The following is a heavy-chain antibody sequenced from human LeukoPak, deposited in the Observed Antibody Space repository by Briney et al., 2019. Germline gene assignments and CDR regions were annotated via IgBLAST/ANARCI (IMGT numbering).Heavy chain of an antibody. CDR1: GFTFSGFT. J-gene: IGHJ3*02. CDR3: ARGRWTRDGALDI. V-gene: IGHV3-13*01. Sequence: GGSLRLSCAASGFTFSGFTLHWVRQVTGKGLEWVSGIGIAGDTYYVDSVKGRFTISRENAKNSLYLQMNSLRAGDTAVYYCARGRWTRDGALDIWGQGTMVTVSS. D-gene: IGHD4-23*01. CDR2: IGIAGDT.